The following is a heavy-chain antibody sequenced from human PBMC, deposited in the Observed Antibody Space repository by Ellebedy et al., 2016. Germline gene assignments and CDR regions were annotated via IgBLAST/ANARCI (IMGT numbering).Heavy chain of an antibody. CDR2: ISGSGGST. D-gene: IGHD2-2*01. Sequence: GESLKISCAASGFTFSSYAMSWVRQAPGKGLEWVSAISGSGGSTYYADSVKGRFTISRDNSKNTLYLQMNSLRAEDTAVYYCAKDRLGGLDIVVVPAPADAFDIWGQGTMVTVSS. J-gene: IGHJ3*02. V-gene: IGHV3-23*01. CDR3: AKDRLGGLDIVVVPAPADAFDI. CDR1: GFTFSSYA.